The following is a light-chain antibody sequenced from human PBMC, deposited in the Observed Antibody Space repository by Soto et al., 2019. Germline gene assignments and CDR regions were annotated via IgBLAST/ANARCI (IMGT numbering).Light chain of an antibody. CDR1: QSVSSTS. Sequence: EIVLTQSPGTLSLSRGERATLSCRASQSVSSTSLAWYQQKPGQAPRVLIYGASSRVTGIPDRFSGSGSGTDFTLTINRLEPEDFAMYYCQQYGSSPPITFGQGTRLEIK. J-gene: IGKJ5*01. V-gene: IGKV3-20*01. CDR3: QQYGSSPPIT. CDR2: GAS.